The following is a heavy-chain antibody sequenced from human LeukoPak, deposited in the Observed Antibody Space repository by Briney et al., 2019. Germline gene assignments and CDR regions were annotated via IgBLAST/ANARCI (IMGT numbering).Heavy chain of an antibody. V-gene: IGHV3-21*01. J-gene: IGHJ4*02. D-gene: IGHD6-13*01. CDR1: GRTCNNYS. CDR3: ARGGSSWYY. Sequence: GGSLTPSSAASGRTCNNYSMNWARQPQGKGLEWVSSISSSSSYIYYADSVKGRFTISRDNAKNSLYLQMNSLRAEDTAVYYCARGGSSWYYWGQGTLVTVSS. CDR2: ISSSSSYI.